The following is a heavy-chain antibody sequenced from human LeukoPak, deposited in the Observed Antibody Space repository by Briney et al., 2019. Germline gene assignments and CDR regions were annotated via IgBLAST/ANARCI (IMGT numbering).Heavy chain of an antibody. V-gene: IGHV1-18*01. CDR1: GYTFTIYG. Sequence: EASVKVSCKASGYTFTIYGISWVRQAAGQGLEWMGWISAYNNNTNYAQKVQGRVTMTTDTSTSTAYMELRSLRSDDTAVYYCARGVLEMATSYFDYWGQGTLVTVSS. CDR3: ARGVLEMATSYFDY. CDR2: ISAYNNNT. D-gene: IGHD5-24*01. J-gene: IGHJ4*02.